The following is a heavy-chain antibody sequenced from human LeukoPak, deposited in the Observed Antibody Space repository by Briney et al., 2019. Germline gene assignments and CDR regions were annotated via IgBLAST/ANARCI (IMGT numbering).Heavy chain of an antibody. CDR3: ARTRAATVTTGYFDY. V-gene: IGHV1-2*02. CDR2: INPNSGGT. D-gene: IGHD4-17*01. Sequence: ASVKVSCKASGYTFTGYYMHWVRQAPGQGLEWMGWINPNSGGTNYAQKFQGRVTMTRDTSISTAYMELSRLRPDDTAVYYCARTRAATVTTGYFDYWGQGTLVTVSS. J-gene: IGHJ4*02. CDR1: GYTFTGYY.